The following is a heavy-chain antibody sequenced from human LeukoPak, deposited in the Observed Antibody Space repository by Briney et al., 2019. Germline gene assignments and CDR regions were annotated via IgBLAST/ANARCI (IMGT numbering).Heavy chain of an antibody. CDR1: GFTFAKFA. V-gene: IGHV3-23*01. Sequence: GGSLRLSCAISGFTFAKFAMSWVRQAPGKGLEWVSAISGSGGSTYYADSVKGRFTISRDNSKNTLYLQMNSLRAEDTAVYYCAKDNAYYYADYWGQGTLVTVSS. CDR3: AKDNAYYYADY. J-gene: IGHJ4*02. CDR2: ISGSGGST. D-gene: IGHD3-10*01.